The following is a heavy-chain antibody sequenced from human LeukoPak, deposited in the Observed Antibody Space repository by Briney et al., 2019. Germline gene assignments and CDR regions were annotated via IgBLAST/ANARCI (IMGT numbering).Heavy chain of an antibody. J-gene: IGHJ4*02. CDR2: MYSSGST. V-gene: IGHV4-59*12. CDR1: GGSFNTYQY. Sequence: KSSETLSLTCAVSGGSFNTYQYWSWIRQPPGKGLEWIGLMYSSGSTNYNPSLKSRVTMSVDTSRKQFSLRLNSVTAVDTAVYYCATGTYPFEYWGQGTLVTVSS. CDR3: ATGTYPFEY. D-gene: IGHD3-10*01.